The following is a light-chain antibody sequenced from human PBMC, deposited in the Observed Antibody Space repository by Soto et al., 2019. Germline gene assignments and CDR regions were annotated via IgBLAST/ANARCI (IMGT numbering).Light chain of an antibody. J-gene: IGKJ1*01. CDR1: QSVSSSY. Sequence: EIVLTQSPGTLSLSPGERATLSCRASQSVSSSYLAWYQQKPGQAPRLLIYGASSRATGIPDRFSGSGSGTDFTLTISRLEPEDFAVYYCQQYGSSPWTFGQGTTVDMK. CDR2: GAS. V-gene: IGKV3-20*01. CDR3: QQYGSSPWT.